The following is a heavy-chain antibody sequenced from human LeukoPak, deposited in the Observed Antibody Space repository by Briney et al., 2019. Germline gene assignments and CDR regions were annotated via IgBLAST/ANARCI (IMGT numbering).Heavy chain of an antibody. CDR1: GYTFTGYY. D-gene: IGHD6-13*01. J-gene: IGHJ5*02. V-gene: IGHV1-2*02. Sequence: GASVKVSCRASGYTFTGYYMHWVRQAPGQGLEWMGWINPNSGGTNYAQKFQGRVTMTRDTSISTAYMELSRLRSDDTAVYYCARAKPSYSSSWSRSNWFDPWGQGTLVTVSS. CDR3: ARAKPSYSSSWSRSNWFDP. CDR2: INPNSGGT.